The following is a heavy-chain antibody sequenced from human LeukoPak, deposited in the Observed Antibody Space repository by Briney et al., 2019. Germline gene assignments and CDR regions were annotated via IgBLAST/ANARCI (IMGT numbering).Heavy chain of an antibody. Sequence: SETLSLTCTVSGGSISSSDYYWGWIRQPPGTGLEWIGSFYKTESTYYSPSLKSRVTISVDTSKNQFSLKLSSVTAADTAVYYCARHKPRIRGSSSHLGYYYYYMDVWGKGTTVTISS. CDR2: FYKTEST. D-gene: IGHD6-13*01. CDR3: ARHKPRIRGSSSHLGYYYYYMDV. V-gene: IGHV4-39*07. J-gene: IGHJ6*03. CDR1: GGSISSSDYY.